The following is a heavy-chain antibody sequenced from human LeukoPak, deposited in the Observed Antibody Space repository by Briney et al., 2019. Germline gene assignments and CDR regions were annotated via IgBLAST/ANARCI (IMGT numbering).Heavy chain of an antibody. V-gene: IGHV3-53*01. CDR2: IYGPSTT. Sequence: PGGSLRLSCAASGFTVNSNFMTWVRQAPGKGLEWVSVIYGPSTTYYADSVKGRFTISRDNSRNTLYLQMNSLRAEDTAVYYCARDRGWGLQGYMDVWGKGTTVNVSS. CDR1: GFTVNSNF. J-gene: IGHJ6*03. CDR3: ARDRGWGLQGYMDV. D-gene: IGHD2-21*02.